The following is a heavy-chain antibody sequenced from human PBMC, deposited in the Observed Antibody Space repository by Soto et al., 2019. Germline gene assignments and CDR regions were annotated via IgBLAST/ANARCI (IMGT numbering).Heavy chain of an antibody. D-gene: IGHD3-10*01. Sequence: SETLSLTCTVSGGSISNVGYYWNWIRQHPGKGLEWIGYIYYGGSTYYDPSLKSRVTMSVDTSNNQLSLKLRSVTAADTALYYCARTMPRGVSDSWGQGTLVTVSS. CDR3: ARTMPRGVSDS. CDR2: IYYGGST. CDR1: GGSISNVGYY. J-gene: IGHJ5*01. V-gene: IGHV4-31*03.